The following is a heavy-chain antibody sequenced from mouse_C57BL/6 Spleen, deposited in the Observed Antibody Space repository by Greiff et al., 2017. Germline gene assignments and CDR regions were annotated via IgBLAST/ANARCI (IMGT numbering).Heavy chain of an antibody. J-gene: IGHJ4*01. CDR1: GYTFTSYW. V-gene: IGHV1-50*01. CDR3: ERLRGYLDAMDY. Sequence: QVQLQQPGAELVKPGASVKLSCKASGYTFTSYWMQWVKQRPGQGLEWIGEIDPSDSYTNYNQKFKGKATLTVDTSSSTAYMQLSSLTSSDSAVLNWERLRGYLDAMDYGGQGTAGTGSS. CDR2: IDPSDSYT. D-gene: IGHD2-2*01.